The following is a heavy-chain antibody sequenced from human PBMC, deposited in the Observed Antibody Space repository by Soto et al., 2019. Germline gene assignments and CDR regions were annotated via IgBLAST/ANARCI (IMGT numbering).Heavy chain of an antibody. CDR3: ALIPIYYYGSGSYGEY. CDR1: GFTFTSSA. V-gene: IGHV1-58*01. CDR2: IVVGSGNT. J-gene: IGHJ4*02. Sequence: QMQLVQSGPEVKKPGTSVKVSCKASGFTFTSSAVQWVRQARGQRLEWIGWIVVGSGNTNYAQKIQERVTITRDMSTSTAYMELSSLRSEDTAVYYCALIPIYYYGSGSYGEYWGQGTLVTVSS. D-gene: IGHD3-10*01.